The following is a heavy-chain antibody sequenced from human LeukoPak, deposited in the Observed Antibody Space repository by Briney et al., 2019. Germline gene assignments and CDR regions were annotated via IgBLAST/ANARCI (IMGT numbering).Heavy chain of an antibody. V-gene: IGHV4-34*01. CDR2: IYHTGST. CDR1: GGSFSTYY. J-gene: IGHJ4*02. D-gene: IGHD2-2*01. CDR3: ARIMPPEGDDEDY. Sequence: SETLSLTCAVYGGSFSTYYWSWIRQPPGKGLEWIGSIYHTGSTYYNPSLKSRVTISADTSKNQFSLKLSSVTAADTAVYYCARIMPPEGDDEDYWGQGTLVTVSS.